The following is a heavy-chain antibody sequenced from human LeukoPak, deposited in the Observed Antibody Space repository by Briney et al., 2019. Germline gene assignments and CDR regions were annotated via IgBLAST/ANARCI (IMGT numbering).Heavy chain of an antibody. CDR1: GGSISSDNW. V-gene: IGHV4-4*02. D-gene: IGHD2-2*03. Sequence: PSGTLSLTCAVSGGSISSDNWWSWVRQAPGTGLEWIGEIYYSGSTNYNPSLKSRVTISVDKSKNQFSLNLKSVTAADTAVYYCARNGFFSLDHWGQGTLVTVSS. CDR2: IYYSGST. CDR3: ARNGFFSLDH. J-gene: IGHJ4*02.